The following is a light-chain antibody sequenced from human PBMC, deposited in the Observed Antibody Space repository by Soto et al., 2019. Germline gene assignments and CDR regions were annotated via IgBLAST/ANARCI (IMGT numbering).Light chain of an antibody. CDR3: QQVKSYPLT. J-gene: IGKJ4*01. CDR2: TAS. Sequence: DIQLTQSPSFLSASVGDRVTITCRATQGISTYLAWYQHKPGKAPKLLIYTASTLQSGVPSRFSGSGSGTDFTLTISSLQPEDFAIYYCQQVKSYPLTFGGGTKVEIK. CDR1: QGISTY. V-gene: IGKV1-9*01.